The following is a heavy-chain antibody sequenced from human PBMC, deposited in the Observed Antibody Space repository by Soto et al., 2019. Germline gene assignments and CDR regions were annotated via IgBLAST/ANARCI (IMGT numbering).Heavy chain of an antibody. J-gene: IGHJ5*02. V-gene: IGHV4-4*02. CDR1: GGSVNTGYW. CDR3: ARGPGSYNWFDL. Sequence: SSETLSLTCAVSGGSVNTGYWWSWVRQPPGKGLEWIGKVHHSGTTNYIQSLTSRLTMSVDKSGNQVSLELTSATAADTAVYYCARGPGSYNWFDLWGQGTLVTVSS. CDR2: VHHSGTT. D-gene: IGHD3-10*01.